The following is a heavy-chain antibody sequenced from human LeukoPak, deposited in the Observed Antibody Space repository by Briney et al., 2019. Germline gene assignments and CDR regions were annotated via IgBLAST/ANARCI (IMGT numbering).Heavy chain of an antibody. Sequence: GASVKVSCKASGYTFTSYDINWGRQATGQGLEWMGWMNPNSGNTGYAQKFQGRVTMTRNTSISTAYMELSSLRSEDTAVYYCARVDYSYGSNFDYWGQGTLVTVSS. CDR1: GYTFTSYD. CDR3: ARVDYSYGSNFDY. CDR2: MNPNSGNT. J-gene: IGHJ4*02. D-gene: IGHD5-18*01. V-gene: IGHV1-8*01.